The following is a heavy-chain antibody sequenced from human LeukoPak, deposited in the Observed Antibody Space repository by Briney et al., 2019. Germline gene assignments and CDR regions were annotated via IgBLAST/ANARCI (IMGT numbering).Heavy chain of an antibody. D-gene: IGHD5-18*01. J-gene: IGHJ6*03. CDR2: INPNSGGT. Sequence: ASVKVSCKASGYTFTGYYMHWVRQAPGQGCEWMGWINPNSGGTNYAQKFQGRVTMTRDTSISTAYMELSRLRSDDTAVYYCARDRGIQLWERYYYYYMDVWGKGTTVTVSS. V-gene: IGHV1-2*02. CDR3: ARDRGIQLWERYYYYYMDV. CDR1: GYTFTGYY.